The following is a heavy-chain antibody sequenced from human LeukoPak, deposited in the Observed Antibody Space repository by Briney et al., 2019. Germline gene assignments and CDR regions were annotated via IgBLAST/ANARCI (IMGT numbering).Heavy chain of an antibody. V-gene: IGHV4-34*12. CDR1: DGSSITSYY. D-gene: IGHD2-8*01. J-gene: IGHJ5*02. CDR2: IIHSGST. Sequence: SETLSLTCSVSDGSSITSYYWSWIRQPPGKGLEWIGEIIHSGSTNYNPSLKSRVTISVDTSKNQFSLKLSSVTAADTAVYYCARTPLGYCTNGVCYRRIRNWFDPWGQGTLVTVSS. CDR3: ARTPLGYCTNGVCYRRIRNWFDP.